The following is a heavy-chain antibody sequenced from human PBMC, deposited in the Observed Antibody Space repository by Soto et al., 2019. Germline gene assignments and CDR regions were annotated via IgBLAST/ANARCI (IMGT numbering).Heavy chain of an antibody. Sequence: QITLKESGPTLVKPTETLTLTCIFSGFSLSNSGVGVGWLRQPPGKALEWLALIYWDDDRRYSASLRSRLTINKDTSNNQVVLTMTNTDPIDTATYYCAHRPSYDPSGAFDYWGQGTLVTVSS. CDR2: IYWDDDR. D-gene: IGHD3-22*01. CDR1: GFSLSNSGVG. J-gene: IGHJ4*02. V-gene: IGHV2-5*02. CDR3: AHRPSYDPSGAFDY.